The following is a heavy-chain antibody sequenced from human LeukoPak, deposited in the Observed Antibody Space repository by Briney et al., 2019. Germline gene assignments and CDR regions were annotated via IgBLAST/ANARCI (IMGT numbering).Heavy chain of an antibody. V-gene: IGHV1-2*04. CDR3: ARVTLHYYDSSGYSFDAFDI. Sequence: ASVKVSCKASGYTFTGYYMHWVRQAPGQGLEWMGWINLNSGGTNYAQKFQGWVTMTRDTSISTAYMELSSLRSEDTAVYYCARVTLHYYDSSGYSFDAFDIWGQGTMVTVSS. CDR2: INLNSGGT. D-gene: IGHD3-22*01. CDR1: GYTFTGYY. J-gene: IGHJ3*02.